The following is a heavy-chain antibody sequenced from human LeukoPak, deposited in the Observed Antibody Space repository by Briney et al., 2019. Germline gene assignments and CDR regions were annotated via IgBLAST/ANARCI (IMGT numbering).Heavy chain of an antibody. D-gene: IGHD1-26*01. V-gene: IGHV3-33*01. CDR3: ARRGRVGATYYFDY. CDR2: IWYDGSNK. J-gene: IGHJ4*02. CDR1: GFTFSSYG. Sequence: GRSLRLSCAASGFTFSSYGMHWVRQAPGKGLEWVAVIWYDGSNKYYADSVKGRFTISRDNSKNTLYLQMNSLRAEDTAVYYCARRGRVGATYYFDYWGQGTLVTVSS.